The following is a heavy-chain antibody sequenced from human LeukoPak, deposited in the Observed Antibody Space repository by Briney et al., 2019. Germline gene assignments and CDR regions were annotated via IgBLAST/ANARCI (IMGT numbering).Heavy chain of an antibody. CDR3: ARVSGITMIVVVKHDAFDI. D-gene: IGHD3-22*01. V-gene: IGHV4-39*07. J-gene: IGHJ3*02. Sequence: PSETLSLTCTVSGGSISSSSYYWGWIRQPPGKGLEWIGNNYYSGSTYYNPSLKSRVTISVDTSKNQFSLRLSSVTAADTAVYYCARVSGITMIVVVKHDAFDIWGQGTMVIVSS. CDR2: NYYSGST. CDR1: GGSISSSSYY.